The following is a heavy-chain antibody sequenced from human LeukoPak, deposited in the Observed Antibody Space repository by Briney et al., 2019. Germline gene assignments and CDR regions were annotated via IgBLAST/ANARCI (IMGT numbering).Heavy chain of an antibody. CDR2: ISISSSTI. Sequence: GGSLRLSCAASGFTFSSYDMNWIRQAPGKGLEWVSYISISSSTIYYADSVKGRFTISRDNAKNSLYLQMNSLRAEDTAIYYCAKGSYYDSTNLLLTTYYFEDWGQGTLVNVSS. CDR1: GFTFSSYD. D-gene: IGHD3-22*01. V-gene: IGHV3-48*01. J-gene: IGHJ4*02. CDR3: AKGSYYDSTNLLLTTYYFED.